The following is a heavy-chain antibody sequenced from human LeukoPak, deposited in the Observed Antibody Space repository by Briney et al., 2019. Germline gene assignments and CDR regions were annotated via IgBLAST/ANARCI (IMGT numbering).Heavy chain of an antibody. CDR3: AKTGNYGSNFAY. Sequence: GGSLRLSCAASGFTFSSFAMSWVRQAPGKGLEWVSAISGSGDSTYYADSVKGRLTLSRDNSKNTLYLQMNSLRDEDTAVYYCAKTGNYGSNFAYWGQGTLVTVSS. CDR2: ISGSGDST. D-gene: IGHD3-10*01. CDR1: GFTFSSFA. J-gene: IGHJ4*02. V-gene: IGHV3-23*01.